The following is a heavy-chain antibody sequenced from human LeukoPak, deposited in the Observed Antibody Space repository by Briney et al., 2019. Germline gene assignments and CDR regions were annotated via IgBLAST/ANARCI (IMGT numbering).Heavy chain of an antibody. D-gene: IGHD1-26*01. CDR2: MNPNSGNT. CDR1: GYTFIRYD. Sequence: ASVKVSCKASGYTFIRYDINWVRQATGQGLEWMGWMNPNSGNTGYAQKFQGRVTITRNTSISTAYMELSSLRSEDTAVYYCARGLYSGSYCFDYWGQGTLVTVSS. CDR3: ARGLYSGSYCFDY. V-gene: IGHV1-8*03. J-gene: IGHJ4*02.